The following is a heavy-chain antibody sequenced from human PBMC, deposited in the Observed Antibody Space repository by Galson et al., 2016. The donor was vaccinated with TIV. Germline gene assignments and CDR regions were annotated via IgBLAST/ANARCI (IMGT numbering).Heavy chain of an antibody. D-gene: IGHD6-19*01. J-gene: IGHJ4*02. Sequence: QSGAEVKRPGESLNISCQGFGYPFTSHWIACVRQMPGKGLVWEGIVRPGGSDTIYSPSFQGQVIISANKSISTAYLQWSSLRTTDTAIYYCARQANSGLDYWGQGALVTVSS. CDR3: ARQANSGLDY. CDR2: VRPGGSDT. CDR1: GYPFTSHW. V-gene: IGHV5-51*01.